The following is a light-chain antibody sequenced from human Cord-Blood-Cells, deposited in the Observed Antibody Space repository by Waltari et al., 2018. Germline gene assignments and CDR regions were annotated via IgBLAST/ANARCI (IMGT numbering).Light chain of an antibody. J-gene: IGKJ1*01. CDR3: QQYNNWAPGT. CDR1: QSVSSH. CDR2: GAY. V-gene: IGKV3-15*01. Sequence: IVMTQSPASLSLSPGERATPSCRASQSVSSHVAWYQQKPGQAPRLLIYGAYTRATGIPAGFSGSGSGAEFTLTISSLQAEDFAVYFCQQYNNWAPGTFGQGTKVEIK.